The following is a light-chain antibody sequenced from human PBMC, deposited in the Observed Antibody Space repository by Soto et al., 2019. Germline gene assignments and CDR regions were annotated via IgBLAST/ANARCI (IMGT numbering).Light chain of an antibody. J-gene: IGLJ1*01. Sequence: QSVLTQPRPVSGSPGQSVTMACTGTSSDVGGYAYVSWYQHHPGRAPKLMIYDVNKRPSGVPDRFSGSRSGNTASLTISGLQVEDEADYYCCSYASSYSYVFGTGTKVTVL. CDR1: SSDVGGYAY. V-gene: IGLV2-11*01. CDR2: DVN. CDR3: CSYASSYSYV.